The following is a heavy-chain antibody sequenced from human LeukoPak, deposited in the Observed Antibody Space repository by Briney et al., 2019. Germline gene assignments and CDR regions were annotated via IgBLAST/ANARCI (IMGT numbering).Heavy chain of an antibody. CDR2: IYPRDSET. CDR3: VRRFNFDRSGIRTPNFDY. CDR1: VASFSTYW. D-gene: IGHD3-22*01. J-gene: IGHJ4*02. V-gene: IGHV5-51*01. Sequence: GESLKISCQGSVASFSTYWIGWVRQMPGKGLEWMGIIYPRDSETRYNPPVQGQVTISADKSISVAYLQWSSLKASYTATYYCVRRFNFDRSGIRTPNFDYWGQGTPVTVSS.